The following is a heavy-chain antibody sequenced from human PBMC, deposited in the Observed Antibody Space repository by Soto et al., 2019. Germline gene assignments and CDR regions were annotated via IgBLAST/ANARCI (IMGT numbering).Heavy chain of an antibody. Sequence: GSLRLSCSASGFTFSSFAMHWVRQAPGKGLEYISGISNNGGSTYYTDSVKGSFIISRDNSENTLYLQMSSLGPDDTAVYYCVKDRDRSSWYFSPFDLWGRGTLVTVSS. CDR2: ISNNGGST. D-gene: IGHD6-13*01. V-gene: IGHV3-64D*08. CDR1: GFTFSSFA. J-gene: IGHJ2*01. CDR3: VKDRDRSSWYFSPFDL.